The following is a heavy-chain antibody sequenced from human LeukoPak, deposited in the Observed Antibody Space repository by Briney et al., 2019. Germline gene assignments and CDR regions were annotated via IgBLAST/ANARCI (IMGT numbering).Heavy chain of an antibody. V-gene: IGHV4-34*01. CDR2: INYSGGT. CDR1: GGAFSGYQ. CDR3: ARRSYDSAIYYNAWYFDY. J-gene: IGHJ4*02. D-gene: IGHD3-10*01. Sequence: SETLSLTYAVDGGAFSGYQWSWIRQPPGKGLEWIGEINYSGGTNYNPSLKSRVTISVDTSKNQFSLKLSSVAAADTAVYYCARRSYDSAIYYNAWYFDYWGQGTPVTVSS.